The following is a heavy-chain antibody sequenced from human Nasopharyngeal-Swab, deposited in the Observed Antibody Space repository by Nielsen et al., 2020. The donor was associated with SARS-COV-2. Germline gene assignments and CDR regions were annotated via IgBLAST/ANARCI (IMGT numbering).Heavy chain of an antibody. CDR3: ANLLFSSSWYEGYYYGMDV. CDR1: GFTFSSDA. D-gene: IGHD6-13*01. Sequence: GESLKISCAASGFTFSSDAMSGVRQAQGKGREWASVIYSGGSSTYYADSVKGRFTISRDNSKNTLYLQMNSLRAEDTAVYYCANLLFSSSWYEGYYYGMDVWGQGTTVTVSS. V-gene: IGHV3-23*03. CDR2: IYSGGSST. J-gene: IGHJ6*02.